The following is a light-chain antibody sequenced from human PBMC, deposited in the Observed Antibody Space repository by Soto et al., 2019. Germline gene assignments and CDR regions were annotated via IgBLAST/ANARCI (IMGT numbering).Light chain of an antibody. Sequence: EIVMTQSPATLSVSPGERVNXSXXASQSVRSNLAWYQQTPGQAPRLLIYGASTRATGLPARFSGSGSGTDFTLTIRSLQSEDFAVYYCQQYNTWPPITCGQGTRREIK. CDR3: QQYNTWPPIT. CDR1: QSVRSN. CDR2: GAS. J-gene: IGKJ5*01. V-gene: IGKV3-15*01.